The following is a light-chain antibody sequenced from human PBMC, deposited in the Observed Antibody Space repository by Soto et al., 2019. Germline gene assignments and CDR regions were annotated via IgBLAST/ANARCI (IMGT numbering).Light chain of an antibody. CDR3: QQYNNWPPRAWT. J-gene: IGKJ1*01. CDR1: QSVSSN. Sequence: EIVMTQSPATLSVSPGERATLSCRASQSVSSNLAWYQQKPGQAPRLLIYGASTRATGIPARFSDSGSGTEFTPTISSLQSEDFAVYYGQQYNNWPPRAWTFGQGTKVEIK. V-gene: IGKV3-15*01. CDR2: GAS.